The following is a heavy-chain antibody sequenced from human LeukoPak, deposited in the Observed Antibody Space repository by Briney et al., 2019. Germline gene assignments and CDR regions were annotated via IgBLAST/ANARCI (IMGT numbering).Heavy chain of an antibody. CDR1: GYSISSGYY. D-gene: IGHD5-12*01. CDR3: ARDGGYSGYLAFDY. V-gene: IGHV4-38-2*02. J-gene: IGHJ4*02. CDR2: IYHSGST. Sequence: SETLSLTCTVSGYSISSGYYWGWIRQPPGKGLEWIGSIYHSGSTYYNPSLKSRVTISVDTSKNQFSLKLSSVTAADTAVYYCARDGGYSGYLAFDYWGQGTLVTVSS.